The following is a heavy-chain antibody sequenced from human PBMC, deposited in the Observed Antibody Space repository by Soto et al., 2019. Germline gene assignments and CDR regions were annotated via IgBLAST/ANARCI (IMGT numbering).Heavy chain of an antibody. Sequence: SETLSLTCAVSGGSISSGGYSWSWIRQPPGKGLEWIGYIYHSGSTYYNPSLKSRVTISVDRSKNQFSLKLSSVTAADTAVYYCARFYPYDTSGSSYGDLDYWGQGTLVTVSS. J-gene: IGHJ4*02. CDR2: IYHSGST. CDR3: ARFYPYDTSGSSYGDLDY. D-gene: IGHD3-22*01. CDR1: GGSISSGGYS. V-gene: IGHV4-30-2*01.